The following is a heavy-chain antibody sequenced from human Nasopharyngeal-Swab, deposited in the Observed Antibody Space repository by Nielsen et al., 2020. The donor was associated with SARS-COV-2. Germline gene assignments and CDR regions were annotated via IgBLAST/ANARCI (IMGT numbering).Heavy chain of an antibody. CDR2: IWYDGSNK. Sequence: GESLKISCAASGFTFSSYGMHWVRQAPGKGLEWVAVIWYDGSNKYYADSVKGRFTISRDNSKNTLYLQMNSLRVEDTAVYYCARERGAIAVAGNFDYWGQGTLVTVSS. J-gene: IGHJ4*02. CDR1: GFTFSSYG. V-gene: IGHV3-33*01. D-gene: IGHD6-19*01. CDR3: ARERGAIAVAGNFDY.